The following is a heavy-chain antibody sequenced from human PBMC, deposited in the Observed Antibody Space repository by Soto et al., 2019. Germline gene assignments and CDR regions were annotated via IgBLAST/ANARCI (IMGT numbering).Heavy chain of an antibody. J-gene: IGHJ4*02. CDR2: INAGNGNT. Sequence: ASVKVSCKASGYTFTSYAMHWVRQAPGQRLEWMGWINAGNGNTKYSQKFQGRVTITRDTSASTAYMQLSSLRSEDTAVYYCARDQVAYYFDYWGQGTLVTVSS. CDR1: GYTFTSYA. CDR3: ARDQVAYYFDY. V-gene: IGHV1-3*01. D-gene: IGHD2-8*02.